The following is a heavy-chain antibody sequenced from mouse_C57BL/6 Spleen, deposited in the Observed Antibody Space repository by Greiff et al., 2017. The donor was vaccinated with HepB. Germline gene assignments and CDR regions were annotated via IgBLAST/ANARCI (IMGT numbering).Heavy chain of an antibody. Sequence: EVKLQQSGPGMVKPSQSLSLTCTVTGYSITSGYDWHWIRHFPGNKLEWMGYISYSGSTNYNPSLKSRISITHDTSKNHFFLKLNSVTTEDTATYYCARGETYGYDAWFAYWGQGTLVTVSA. CDR1: GYSITSGYD. D-gene: IGHD2-2*01. CDR3: ARGETYGYDAWFAY. CDR2: ISYSGST. J-gene: IGHJ3*01. V-gene: IGHV3-1*01.